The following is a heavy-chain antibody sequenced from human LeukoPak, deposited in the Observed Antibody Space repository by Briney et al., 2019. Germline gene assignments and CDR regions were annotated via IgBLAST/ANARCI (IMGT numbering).Heavy chain of an antibody. V-gene: IGHV1-18*01. CDR1: GYTFTSYG. CDR2: ISAYNGNT. Sequence: ASVNVSCKASGYTFTSYGISWVRQAPGQGLEWMGRISAYNGNTNYAQKLQGRVTMTTDTSTSTAYMELRSLRSDDTAVYYCARGSIAARPRVYYYYYMDVWGKGTTVTVSS. D-gene: IGHD6-6*01. CDR3: ARGSIAARPRVYYYYYMDV. J-gene: IGHJ6*03.